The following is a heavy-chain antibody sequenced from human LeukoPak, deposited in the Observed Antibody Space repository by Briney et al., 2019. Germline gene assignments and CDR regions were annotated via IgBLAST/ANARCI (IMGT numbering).Heavy chain of an antibody. J-gene: IGHJ3*02. CDR2: INPSGGST. Sequence: GASVKVSCKASGYTFTSYYMHWVRQAPGQGLEWMGIINPSGGSTSYAQKFQGRVTMTRDTSTSTVYMELSSLRSEDTAVYYCARLRGSGYSSGWYAPEFGFDIWGQGTMVTVSS. CDR3: ARLRGSGYSSGWYAPEFGFDI. D-gene: IGHD6-19*01. CDR1: GYTFTSYY. V-gene: IGHV1-46*01.